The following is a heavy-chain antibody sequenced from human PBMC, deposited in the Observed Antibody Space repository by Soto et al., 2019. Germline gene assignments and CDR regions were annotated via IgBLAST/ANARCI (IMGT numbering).Heavy chain of an antibody. CDR3: ARTNRGTANTPAFDI. CDR1: GFLFNSYR. CDR2: ISSSGTYI. Sequence: EVQLVESGGGLVKPGGSLRLSCAASGFLFNSYRMNWVRQAPGKGLEWVSSISSSGTYIYYADSVKGRFTISRDNAKNSLYLEMNRLRAEDTALYYCARTNRGTANTPAFDIWGQGTMVTVSS. V-gene: IGHV3-21*01. J-gene: IGHJ3*02. D-gene: IGHD7-27*01.